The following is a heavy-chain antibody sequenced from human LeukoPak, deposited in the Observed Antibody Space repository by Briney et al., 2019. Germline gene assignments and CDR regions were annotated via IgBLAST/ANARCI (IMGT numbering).Heavy chain of an antibody. CDR3: ARVAAAGYFPVDY. V-gene: IGHV4-34*01. Sequence: PSETLSLTCAVYGGSFSGYYWSWIRQPPGKGLEWIGEINHSGSTNYSPSLKSRVTISVDTSKDQFSLKLSSVTAADTVVYYCARVAAAGYFPVDYWGQGTLVTVSS. CDR2: INHSGST. D-gene: IGHD6-13*01. CDR1: GGSFSGYY. J-gene: IGHJ4*02.